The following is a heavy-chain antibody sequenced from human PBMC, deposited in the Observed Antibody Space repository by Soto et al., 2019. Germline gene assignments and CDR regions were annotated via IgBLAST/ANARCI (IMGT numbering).Heavy chain of an antibody. V-gene: IGHV1-2*04. D-gene: IGHD3-10*01. CDR2: SNPNNGCK. Sequence: QVQLVQSGAEVKKPGASVKVSCKASGYTFTGYYMHWVRQAPGQGLEWMGWSNPNNGCKNHAQKFQGWVTMTRDTSISTAYMELSRLRSDDTAVYYCERDYGSGTLNGMDVWGQGTTVTVSS. CDR1: GYTFTGYY. J-gene: IGHJ6*02. CDR3: ERDYGSGTLNGMDV.